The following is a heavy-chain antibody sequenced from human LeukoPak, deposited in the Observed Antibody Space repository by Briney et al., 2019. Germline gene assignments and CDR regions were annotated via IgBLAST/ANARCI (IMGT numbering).Heavy chain of an antibody. Sequence: HSGGSLRLSCAASGFTFSSYAMSWVRQAPGKGLEWVSAISGSGGGTYYADSVKGRFTISRDNSKNTLYLQMNSLRAEDTAVYYCARDLHGDYFDYWGQGTLVTVSS. V-gene: IGHV3-23*01. CDR1: GFTFSSYA. J-gene: IGHJ4*02. CDR3: ARDLHGDYFDY. D-gene: IGHD4-17*01. CDR2: ISGSGGGT.